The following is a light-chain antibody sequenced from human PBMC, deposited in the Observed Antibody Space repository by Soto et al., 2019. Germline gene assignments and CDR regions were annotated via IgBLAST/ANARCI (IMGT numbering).Light chain of an antibody. J-gene: IGKJ4*01. CDR1: QSVSSY. Sequence: EVLMTQSPATLCVSPGERATVSCRSSQSVSSYLAWYQQNPGQAPRLLIYDASNRATGIPARFSGSGSGTDFTLTISSLEPEDFAVYYCQQRSNWPLLTFGGGTKVDIK. V-gene: IGKV3-11*01. CDR3: QQRSNWPLLT. CDR2: DAS.